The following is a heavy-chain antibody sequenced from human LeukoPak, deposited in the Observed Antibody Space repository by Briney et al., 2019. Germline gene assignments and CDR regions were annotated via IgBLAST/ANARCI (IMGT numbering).Heavy chain of an antibody. CDR3: AKGGFTGWFDR. Sequence: PGASLRLSCAASGFTFSSYAMSWVRQAPGKGLEWVSAISTGGGSTSYADSVKGRFTISRDNSKNSLHLQMNSLRVEGPAVYKCAKGGFTGWFDRWGQGTLVTVSS. D-gene: IGHD3-10*01. CDR2: ISTGGGST. V-gene: IGHV3-23*01. J-gene: IGHJ5*02. CDR1: GFTFSSYA.